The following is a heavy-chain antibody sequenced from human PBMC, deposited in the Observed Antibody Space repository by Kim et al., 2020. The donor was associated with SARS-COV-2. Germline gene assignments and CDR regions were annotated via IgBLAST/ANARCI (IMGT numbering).Heavy chain of an antibody. CDR2: INHSGST. CDR3: ARGSLVVVPAAPNYYYYGMDV. J-gene: IGHJ6*02. CDR1: GGSFSGYY. Sequence: SETLSLTCAVYGGSFSGYYWSWIRQPPGKGLEWIGEINHSGSTNYKPSLKSRVTISVDTSKNQFSLKLSSVTAADTAVYYCARGSLVVVPAAPNYYYYGMDVWGQGTTVTVSS. V-gene: IGHV4-34*01. D-gene: IGHD2-2*01.